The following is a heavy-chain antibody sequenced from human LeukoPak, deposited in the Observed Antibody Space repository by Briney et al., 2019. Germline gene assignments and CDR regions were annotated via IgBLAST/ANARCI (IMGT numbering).Heavy chain of an antibody. J-gene: IGHJ4*02. Sequence: SVTLSLTCAVYGGSFSGYYWSWIRQPPGKGLEWIGEINHSGSTNYNPSLKSRVTISVDTSKNQFSLKLSSVTAADTAVYYCARDLYDFWSGYYTGSSPLDYWGQGTLVTVSS. CDR1: GGSFSGYY. CDR3: ARDLYDFWSGYYTGSSPLDY. V-gene: IGHV4-34*01. D-gene: IGHD3-3*01. CDR2: INHSGST.